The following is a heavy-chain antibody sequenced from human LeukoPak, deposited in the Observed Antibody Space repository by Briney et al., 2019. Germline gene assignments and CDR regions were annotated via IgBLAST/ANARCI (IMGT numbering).Heavy chain of an antibody. V-gene: IGHV3-7*01. J-gene: IGHJ4*02. Sequence: GGSLRLSCAASGFSFSRYWMSWVRQAPVRGLEWVANIKPDGSEIYYVDSVKGRFTISRDNAKNAVYLQMNSLRAEDTAVYYCASVYSSDAYWGQGTLVTVSS. CDR2: IKPDGSEI. CDR1: GFSFSRYW. D-gene: IGHD6-25*01. CDR3: ASVYSSDAY.